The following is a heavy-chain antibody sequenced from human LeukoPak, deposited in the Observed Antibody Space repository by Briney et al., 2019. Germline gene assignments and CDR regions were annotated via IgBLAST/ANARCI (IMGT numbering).Heavy chain of an antibody. J-gene: IGHJ4*02. V-gene: IGHV3-23*01. D-gene: IGHD3-22*01. CDR1: AFTFSSYD. Sequence: PGGSLRLSCADSAFTFSSYDMSWVRQAPGKGLEWISGISGSGDNTYYADSVKGRFTIPRDNSKNTLYVQVNSLGTEDTAAYYCAKGSYYDSSGSFYFDYWGQGTLVTVSS. CDR3: AKGSYYDSSGSFYFDY. CDR2: ISGSGDNT.